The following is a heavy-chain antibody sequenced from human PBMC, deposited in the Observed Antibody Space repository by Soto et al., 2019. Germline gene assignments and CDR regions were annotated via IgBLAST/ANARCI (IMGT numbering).Heavy chain of an antibody. CDR2: ISDDGDKR. J-gene: IGHJ4*02. V-gene: IGHV3-30*18. Sequence: GGSLRLSCVGSGFTFSNYGMHWVRQPPGKGLEWVALISDDGDKRYYADSVRGRLIISRDNSKDTLYLQMNSLGPDDTAVYFCAKARVRIVGANSFDYWGQGTPVTV. D-gene: IGHD1-26*01. CDR3: AKARVRIVGANSFDY. CDR1: GFTFSNYG.